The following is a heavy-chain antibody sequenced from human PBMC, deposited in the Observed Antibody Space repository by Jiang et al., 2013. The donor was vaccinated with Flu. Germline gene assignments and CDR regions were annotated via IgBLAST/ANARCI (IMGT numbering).Heavy chain of an antibody. J-gene: IGHJ4*02. Sequence: QLVESGAEVKKLGESLKISCKDPGYSFTTYWIGWVRQMPGKGLEWLGVIYVGDSDARYSPSFQGQVSISVDRSINTAYLHWSSLKASDTAIYYCGRIIGGGNSLLYWGQGTLVTVSS. CDR1: GYSFTTYW. CDR2: IYVGDSDA. D-gene: IGHD4-23*01. CDR3: GRIIGGGNSLLY. V-gene: IGHV5-51*03.